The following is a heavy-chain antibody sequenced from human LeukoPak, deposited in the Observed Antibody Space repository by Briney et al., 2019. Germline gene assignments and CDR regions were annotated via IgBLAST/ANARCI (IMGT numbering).Heavy chain of an antibody. Sequence: GGSLRLSCAASGFTFSDYYMSWIRQAPGKGLEWVSYISSSGSTIYYADSVKGRFTISRDNAKNSLYLQMNSLRAEDTAVYYCARGREAMYYYGSGSKLGFDYWGQGTLVTVSS. CDR3: ARGREAMYYYGSGSKLGFDY. CDR1: GFTFSDYY. CDR2: ISSSGSTI. J-gene: IGHJ4*02. V-gene: IGHV3-11*04. D-gene: IGHD3-10*01.